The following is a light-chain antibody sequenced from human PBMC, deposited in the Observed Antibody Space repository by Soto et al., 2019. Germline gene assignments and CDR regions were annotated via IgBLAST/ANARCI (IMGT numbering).Light chain of an antibody. CDR1: QSGSGTY. V-gene: IGKV3-20*01. J-gene: IGKJ5*01. CDR2: DAS. CDR3: QQYGSSPIT. Sequence: EIVLTQSPGTLSLSPGERTTLSCRASQSGSGTYLAWYQQKPGQAPRLLIYDASSRATGIPDRFSGSGSGKDFTLTISSLEPEDYAVYYCQQYGSSPITFGQGTRLEIK.